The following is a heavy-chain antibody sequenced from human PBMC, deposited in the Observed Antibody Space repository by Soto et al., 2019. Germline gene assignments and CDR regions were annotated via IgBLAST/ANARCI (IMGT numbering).Heavy chain of an antibody. J-gene: IGHJ4*02. Sequence: LSLTCSLYSGSLSGYYWSWIRQPPGKGLEWIGEISPSGTTNYSPSLKSRVSISVDTSKDQFSLNLTSLTAADTAVYYCARAPKVSGSAQTRPDFWGQGSLVTVSS. D-gene: IGHD6-6*01. V-gene: IGHV4-34*01. CDR1: SGSLSGYY. CDR2: ISPSGTT. CDR3: ARAPKVSGSAQTRPDF.